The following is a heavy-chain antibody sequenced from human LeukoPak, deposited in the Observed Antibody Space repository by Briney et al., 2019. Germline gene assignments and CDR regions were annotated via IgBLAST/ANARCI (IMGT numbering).Heavy chain of an antibody. CDR1: GFSFGSHG. J-gene: IGHJ5*02. D-gene: IGHD3-3*02. V-gene: IGHV3-33*01. CDR3: ARDSTSWSNWFDT. CDR2: TWYDGSNE. Sequence: GGSLRLSCAASGFSFGSHGMHWVRQAPGKGLEWVATTWYDGSNEYYADSVKGRFTISRDNSKNTLYLQMNSLRVEDTAVYYCARDSTSWSNWFDTWGQGTLVTVSS.